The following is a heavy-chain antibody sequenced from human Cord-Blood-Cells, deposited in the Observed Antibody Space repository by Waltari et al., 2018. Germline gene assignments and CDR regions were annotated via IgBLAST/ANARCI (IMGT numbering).Heavy chain of an antibody. D-gene: IGHD2-2*01. CDR2: ISSSGSTI. CDR1: GFTFSSYE. V-gene: IGHV3-48*03. Sequence: EVQLVESGGGLVQPGGSLRLSCAASGFTFSSYEMNWVRQAHGKGLEWVSYISSSGSTIYYADSVKGQFTISRDNAKNSLYLQMNSLRAEDTAVYYCARDSIVVVPAAIVFFDYWGQGTLVTVSS. CDR3: ARDSIVVVPAAIVFFDY. J-gene: IGHJ4*02.